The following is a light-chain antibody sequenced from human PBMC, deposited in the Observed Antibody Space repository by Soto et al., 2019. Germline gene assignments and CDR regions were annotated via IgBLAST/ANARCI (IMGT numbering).Light chain of an antibody. J-gene: IGKJ1*01. Sequence: DIQMTQSPSTLSASVGDRITITCRARQSISSWLAWYQQKPGKAPKLLIYDASSLESGVPSRFSGSGSGTEFTLTISSLQPDDFATYYCQQYNSYPWPFGQGTKVEIK. CDR2: DAS. V-gene: IGKV1-5*01. CDR1: QSISSW. CDR3: QQYNSYPWP.